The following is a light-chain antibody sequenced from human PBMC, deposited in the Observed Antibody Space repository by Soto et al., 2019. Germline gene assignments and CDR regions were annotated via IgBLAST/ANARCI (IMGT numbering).Light chain of an antibody. CDR1: QSVSSY. V-gene: IGKV3-11*01. J-gene: IGKJ5*01. CDR3: QQYGSSPTT. CDR2: DAS. Sequence: EIVLTQSPATLSLSPGERATLSCRASQSVSSYLAWYQQKPGQAPRLLIYDASNTATGIPARFSGSGSGTDFTLTISSLEPEDFAVYSCQQYGSSPTTFGQGTRLEI.